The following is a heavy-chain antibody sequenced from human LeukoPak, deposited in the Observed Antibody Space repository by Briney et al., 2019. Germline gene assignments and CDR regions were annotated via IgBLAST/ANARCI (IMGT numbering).Heavy chain of an antibody. CDR2: FYYTGST. V-gene: IGHV4-39*01. Sequence: SQTLSLTCSVSGGSFSSSNYYWGWIRQPPGKGLEWIGNFYYTGSTYYNPSLKSRVTIFVDTSKNQFSLKLSSVTAADTAVYYCASIAVADGSDYWGQGTLVTVSS. CDR3: ASIAVADGSDY. D-gene: IGHD6-19*01. CDR1: GGSFSSSNYY. J-gene: IGHJ4*02.